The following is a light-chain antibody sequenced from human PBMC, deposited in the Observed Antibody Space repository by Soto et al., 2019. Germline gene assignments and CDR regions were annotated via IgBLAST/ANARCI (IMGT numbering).Light chain of an antibody. CDR2: QDV. CDR3: QAWDSNTMV. CDR1: KLGEKY. Sequence: SYELTQPPSVSVSPGQTATMTCSGDKLGEKYVSWYQQKPGQSPVLVIYQDVKRPSGIPERFSGSNSGTTATLTISGTQAMDEADYYCQAWDSNTMVFGGGTKLTVL. V-gene: IGLV3-1*01. J-gene: IGLJ3*02.